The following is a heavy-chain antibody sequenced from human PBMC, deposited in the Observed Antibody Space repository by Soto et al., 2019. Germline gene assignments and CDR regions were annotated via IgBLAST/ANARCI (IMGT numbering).Heavy chain of an antibody. J-gene: IGHJ6*02. CDR3: ARGAFSSSPEGSSRIYYYYYGMDV. Sequence: GSLRLSCAASGFTFSSYDMHWVRQATGKGLEWVSAIGTAGDTYYPGSVKGRFTISRENAKNSLYLQMNSLRAGDTAVYYCARGAFSSSPEGSSRIYYYYYGMDVWGQGTTVTVSS. CDR2: IGTAGDT. V-gene: IGHV3-13*01. D-gene: IGHD6-6*01. CDR1: GFTFSSYD.